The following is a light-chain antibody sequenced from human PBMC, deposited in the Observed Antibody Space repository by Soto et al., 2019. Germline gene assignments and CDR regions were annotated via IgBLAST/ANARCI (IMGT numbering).Light chain of an antibody. CDR3: QVWDSSSDHVL. CDR2: DDS. CDR1: NIEAKS. Sequence: SYELTQPPSVSVAPRQTARIACGGNNIEAKSVHWYQQKSGQAPVLVVYDDSDRPSGIPERLSGSNSGNTATLTITRVEAGDEADYYCQVWDSSSDHVLFGGGTKLTVL. J-gene: IGLJ2*01. V-gene: IGLV3-21*02.